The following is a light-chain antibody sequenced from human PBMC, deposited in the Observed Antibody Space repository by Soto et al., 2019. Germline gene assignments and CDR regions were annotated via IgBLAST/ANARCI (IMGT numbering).Light chain of an antibody. CDR1: QSISSY. J-gene: IGKJ1*01. CDR3: QHYNSYSEA. Sequence: DIQMTQSPSSLSASVGDRVTITCRASQSISSYLNWYQQKPGKAPKLLIYKASTLKGGVPSRFSGSGSGTEFTLTISSLQPDDFATYYCQHYNSYSEAFGQGTKVDIK. CDR2: KAS. V-gene: IGKV1-5*03.